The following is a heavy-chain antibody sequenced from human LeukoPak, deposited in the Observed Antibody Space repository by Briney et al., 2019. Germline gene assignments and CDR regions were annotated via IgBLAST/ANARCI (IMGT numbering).Heavy chain of an antibody. Sequence: SGTLSLTCTVSGGSISSYYWSWIRQFPGKGLEWIGYIYYSGSTSYNPSLKSRVTISLDTSKNQFSLNLSSVTAADTAVYYCARPYTSGYRGAFDIWGQGTMVTVSS. D-gene: IGHD6-19*01. CDR3: ARPYTSGYRGAFDI. V-gene: IGHV4-59*01. CDR1: GGSISSYY. J-gene: IGHJ3*02. CDR2: IYYSGST.